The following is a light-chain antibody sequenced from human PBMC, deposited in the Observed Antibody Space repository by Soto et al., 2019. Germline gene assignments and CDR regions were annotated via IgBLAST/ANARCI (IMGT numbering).Light chain of an antibody. V-gene: IGLV2-14*03. CDR3: SSYTTSNTRQIV. J-gene: IGLJ1*01. Sequence: QSVLTQPASVSGSPGQSITISCTGTSSDVGGYNYVSWYQHHPGKAPKPMIYDVNFRPAGVSNRFSGSKSGNTASLTISGLQPEDEADYYCSSYTTSNTRQIVFGTGTKVTVL. CDR2: DVN. CDR1: SSDVGGYNY.